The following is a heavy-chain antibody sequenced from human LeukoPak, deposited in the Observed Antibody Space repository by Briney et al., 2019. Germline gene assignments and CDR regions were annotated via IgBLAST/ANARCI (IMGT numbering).Heavy chain of an antibody. CDR2: IYYSGST. CDR1: GGSISSGSYY. Sequence: SETLSLTCTVSGGSISSGSYYWSWIRQPPGKGLEWIGYIYYSGSTNYNPSLKSRVTISVDTSKNQFSLKLSSVTAADTAVYYCARLGDYFPNWFDPWGQGTLVTVSS. V-gene: IGHV4-61*01. CDR3: ARLGDYFPNWFDP. D-gene: IGHD4-17*01. J-gene: IGHJ5*02.